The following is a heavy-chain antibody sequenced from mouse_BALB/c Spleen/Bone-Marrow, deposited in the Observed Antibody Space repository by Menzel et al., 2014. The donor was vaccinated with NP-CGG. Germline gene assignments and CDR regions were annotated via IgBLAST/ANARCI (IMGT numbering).Heavy chain of an antibody. CDR3: ARHFPYYGKGFAC. CDR1: GFAFSSYD. CDR2: ISSGGGST. J-gene: IGHJ3*01. D-gene: IGHD2-10*01. V-gene: IGHV5-12-1*01. Sequence: EVMLVESGGGLVKPGGSLKLSCAASGFAFSSYDMSWVRQTPEKRLEWVAYISSGGGSTYYPDTVKGRFTISRDNAKNTLYLQMSSLKSEDTAMYYCARHFPYYGKGFACWGQGTLVTVSA.